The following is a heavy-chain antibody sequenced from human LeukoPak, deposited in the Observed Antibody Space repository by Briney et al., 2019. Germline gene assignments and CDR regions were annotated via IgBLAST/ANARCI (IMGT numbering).Heavy chain of an antibody. J-gene: IGHJ4*02. Sequence: GGSLRLSCAASGFTFSGYSMHWVRQAPFKGLEWVALIPYDENNKYYADSVKGRFTISRDISKNTLYLQMDSLRTEDTALYYCARVGEARERYRSIDYWGQGTVVTVSS. CDR3: ARVGEARERYRSIDY. CDR1: GFTFSGYS. D-gene: IGHD3-10*01. V-gene: IGHV3-30-3*01. CDR2: IPYDENNK.